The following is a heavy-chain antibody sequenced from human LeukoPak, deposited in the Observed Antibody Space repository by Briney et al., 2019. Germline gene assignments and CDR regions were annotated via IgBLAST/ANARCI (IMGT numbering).Heavy chain of an antibody. V-gene: IGHV3-9*03. CDR2: ISCNSGSI. J-gene: IGHJ4*02. CDR3: AKDISRLGGYFDY. D-gene: IGHD3-16*01. CDR1: GFTFDDYA. Sequence: PGGSLRLSCAASGFTFDDYAMHWVRQAPGKGLEWVSGISCNSGSIGYADSVKGRFTISRDNAKNSLYLQMNSLRAEDMALYYCAKDISRLGGYFDYWGQGTLVTVSS.